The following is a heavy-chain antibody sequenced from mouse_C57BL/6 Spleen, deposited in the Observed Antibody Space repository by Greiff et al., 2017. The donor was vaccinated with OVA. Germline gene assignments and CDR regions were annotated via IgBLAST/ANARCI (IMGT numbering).Heavy chain of an antibody. CDR2: IDPSDSYT. V-gene: IGHV1-50*01. J-gene: IGHJ2*01. CDR3: ARSDYYGKNYFDY. CDR1: GYTFTSYW. Sequence: QVQLQQSGAELVKPGASVKLSCKASGYTFTSYWMQWVKQRPGQGLEWIGEIDPSDSYTNYNQKFKGKATLTVDTSSSTAYMQLSSLTSEDSAVYYCARSDYYGKNYFDYWGQGTTLTVSS. D-gene: IGHD1-1*01.